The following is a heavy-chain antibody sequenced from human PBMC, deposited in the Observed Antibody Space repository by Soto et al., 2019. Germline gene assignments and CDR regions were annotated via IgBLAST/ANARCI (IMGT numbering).Heavy chain of an antibody. V-gene: IGHV1-46*01. CDR3: ARGGATIFGVIDS. CDR2: FLASGGNT. J-gene: IGHJ4*02. D-gene: IGHD3-3*02. Sequence: ASVKVSCKASGYSFFSYYIHWVRQAPGQGLEWMGRFLASGGNTFYAQRFRGRVSMARDTSSTNTVSLELTSLTSDDTAVYYCARGGATIFGVIDSWGQGTRVTVSS. CDR1: GYSFFSYY.